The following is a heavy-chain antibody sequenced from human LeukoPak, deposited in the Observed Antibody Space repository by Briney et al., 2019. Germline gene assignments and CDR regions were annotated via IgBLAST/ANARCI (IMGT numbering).Heavy chain of an antibody. V-gene: IGHV6-1*01. D-gene: IGHD3-22*01. CDR2: TYYRSKWYN. Sequence: SQTLSLTCAISGDSVSSNSAAWNWIRQSPSRGLEWLGRTYYRSKWYNDYAVSVKSRITINPDTSKNQFSLQLNSVTPKDTAVYYCARDMAPDYYDSSGYQVGFDYWGQGTLVTVSS. J-gene: IGHJ4*02. CDR1: GDSVSSNSAA. CDR3: ARDMAPDYYDSSGYQVGFDY.